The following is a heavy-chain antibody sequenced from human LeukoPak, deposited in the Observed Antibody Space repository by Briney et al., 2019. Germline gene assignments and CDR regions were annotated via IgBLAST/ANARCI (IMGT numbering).Heavy chain of an antibody. Sequence: GGSLRLSCTASGFTFSSYGMHWVRQAPGKGLEWVAVISYDGSNKYYADSVKGRFTISRDNSKNTLYLQMNSLRAEDTAVYYCAKDGRYFDRYDAFDIWGQGTMVTVSS. CDR2: ISYDGSNK. D-gene: IGHD3-9*01. CDR1: GFTFSSYG. CDR3: AKDGRYFDRYDAFDI. J-gene: IGHJ3*02. V-gene: IGHV3-30*18.